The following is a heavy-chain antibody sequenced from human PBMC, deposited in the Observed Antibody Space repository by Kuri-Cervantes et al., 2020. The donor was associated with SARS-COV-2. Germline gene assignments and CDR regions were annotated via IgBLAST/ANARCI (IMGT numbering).Heavy chain of an antibody. J-gene: IGHJ4*02. V-gene: IGHV4-34*01. CDR3: ARENGDYVDY. CDR1: GGSFSGYY. Sequence: SETLSLTCAVYGGSFSGYYWSWIRQPPGKGLEWIGEINHSGSTNYNPSLKSRVTMSVDTSKNQFSLKLTSVTAADTALYYCARENGDYVDYWGQGTLVTVSS. CDR2: INHSGST. D-gene: IGHD4-17*01.